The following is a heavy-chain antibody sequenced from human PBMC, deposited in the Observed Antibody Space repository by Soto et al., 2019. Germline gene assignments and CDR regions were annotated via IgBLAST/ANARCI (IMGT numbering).Heavy chain of an antibody. J-gene: IGHJ4*02. CDR3: ARDSTQYSYGYDPFDY. V-gene: IGHV3-7*01. Sequence: EVQLVESGGGLVQPGGSLRLSCAASGFTFSSYWMSWVRQAPGKGLEWVANIKQDGSEKYYVDSVKGRFTISRDNATNSLYLQMTSLRAEDTAVYYCARDSTQYSYGYDPFDYWGQGTLVTVSS. D-gene: IGHD5-18*01. CDR1: GFTFSSYW. CDR2: IKQDGSEK.